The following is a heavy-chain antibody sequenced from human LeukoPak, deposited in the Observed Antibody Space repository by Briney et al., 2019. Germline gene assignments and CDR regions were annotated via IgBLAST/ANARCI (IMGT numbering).Heavy chain of an antibody. Sequence: PGGSLRLSCAASGFTFSSYWMHWVRQAPGKGLVWVSHINSDGDGSSTSYAGSVKGRFTISRDNAKNTLYLQMNSLRAEDTAVYYCARGLPTNAFDIWGQGTMVTVSS. J-gene: IGHJ3*02. V-gene: IGHV3-74*01. CDR2: INSDGDGSST. D-gene: IGHD5-12*01. CDR1: GFTFSSYW. CDR3: ARGLPTNAFDI.